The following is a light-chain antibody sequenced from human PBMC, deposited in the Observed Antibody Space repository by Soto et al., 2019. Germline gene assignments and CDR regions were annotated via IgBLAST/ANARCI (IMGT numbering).Light chain of an antibody. CDR1: QSVSSSY. Sequence: IVLTHAPATLCFSLGERPTLCYRASQSVSSSYLAWYQQKPGQAPRLLIYGASSRATGIPDRFSGSGSGTDFTLTISRLEPEDFAVYYCQQYGSSPLTFGGGTKVDIK. V-gene: IGKV3-20*01. CDR3: QQYGSSPLT. CDR2: GAS. J-gene: IGKJ4*01.